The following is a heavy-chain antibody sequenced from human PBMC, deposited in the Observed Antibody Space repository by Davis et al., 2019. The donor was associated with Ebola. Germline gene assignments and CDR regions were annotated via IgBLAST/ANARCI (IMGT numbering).Heavy chain of an antibody. CDR1: AYTFTSYY. Sequence: ASSLVSCYASAYTFTSYYMHWVRQPAGHRLQWMGIINPSGGSTSYAQKFQGRVTMTRDTSTSTVYMELSSLRSEDTAVYYCARELELRSYYYGMDVWGQGTTVTVSS. CDR3: ARELELRSYYYGMDV. D-gene: IGHD1-7*01. CDR2: INPSGGST. V-gene: IGHV1-46*03. J-gene: IGHJ6*02.